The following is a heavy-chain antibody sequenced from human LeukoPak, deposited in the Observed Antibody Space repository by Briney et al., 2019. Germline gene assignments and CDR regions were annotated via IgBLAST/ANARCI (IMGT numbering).Heavy chain of an antibody. Sequence: GGSLRLSCTGSGFTSSSYSMNWVRQAPGKGLEWVSYISSGSSTKSYADSVKGRFTISRDNAKNSLYLQMNSLRAEDTAVYYCARRGGLNQGSDYWGQGTLVTVSS. CDR2: ISSGSSTK. CDR3: ARRGGLNQGSDY. CDR1: GFTSSSYS. J-gene: IGHJ4*02. V-gene: IGHV3-48*01. D-gene: IGHD3-16*01.